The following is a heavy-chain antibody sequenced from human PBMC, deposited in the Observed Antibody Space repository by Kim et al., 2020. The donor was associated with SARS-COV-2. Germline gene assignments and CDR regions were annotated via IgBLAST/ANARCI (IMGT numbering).Heavy chain of an antibody. CDR3: ARDRPTSYYGMDV. J-gene: IGHJ6*02. V-gene: IGHV4-59*01. Sequence: NPALKSRVTISVDTSKNQFSLKLSSVTAADTAGYYCARDRPTSYYGMDVWGQGTTVTVSS.